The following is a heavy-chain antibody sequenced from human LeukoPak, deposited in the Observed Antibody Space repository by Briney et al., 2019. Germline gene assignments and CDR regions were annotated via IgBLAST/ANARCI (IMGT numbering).Heavy chain of an antibody. J-gene: IGHJ4*02. V-gene: IGHV3-23*01. Sequence: GGSLRLSCAASGFTFSNHAMTWVRQAPGKGLEWVSAISGSGGSTYYADSVKGRFTISRDNSKNTLYLQMNSLRAEDTAVYYCAKVRSRIAAAGTSVYYFDYWGQGTLVTVSS. CDR1: GFTFSNHA. D-gene: IGHD6-13*01. CDR3: AKVRSRIAAAGTSVYYFDY. CDR2: ISGSGGST.